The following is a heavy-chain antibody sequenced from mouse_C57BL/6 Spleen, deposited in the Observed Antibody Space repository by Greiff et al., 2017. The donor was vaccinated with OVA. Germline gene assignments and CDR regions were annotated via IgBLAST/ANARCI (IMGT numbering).Heavy chain of an antibody. CDR2: IYPGDGDT. Sequence: QVQLQQSGAELVKPGASVKISCKASGYAFSSYWMNWVKQRPGKGLEWIGQIYPGDGDTNYNGKFKGKATLTADKSSSTAYMQLSSLTSEDSAVYFCARVQGYDYDEGYWGQGTTLTVSS. V-gene: IGHV1-80*01. J-gene: IGHJ2*01. CDR3: ARVQGYDYDEGY. D-gene: IGHD2-4*01. CDR1: GYAFSSYW.